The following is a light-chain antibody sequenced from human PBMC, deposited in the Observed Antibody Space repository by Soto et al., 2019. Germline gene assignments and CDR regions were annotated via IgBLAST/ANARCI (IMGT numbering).Light chain of an antibody. V-gene: IGLV2-14*01. CDR2: EVS. Sequence: QSVLTRPASVSGSPGQSITISCTGTSSDVGGYNYVSWYQQHPGKAPKLMIYEVSNRPSGASNRFSGSKSGNTASLTISGLQAEDEADYYCGSYTSSSTYVFGTGTKAPS. CDR3: GSYTSSSTYV. J-gene: IGLJ1*01. CDR1: SSDVGGYNY.